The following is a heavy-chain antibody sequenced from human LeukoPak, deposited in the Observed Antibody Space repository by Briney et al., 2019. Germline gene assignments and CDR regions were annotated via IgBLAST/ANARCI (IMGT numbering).Heavy chain of an antibody. CDR1: GGSISSYY. J-gene: IGHJ4*02. D-gene: IGHD3-3*01. V-gene: IGHV4-4*07. Sequence: SETLSLTCTVSGGSISSYYGSWIRQPAGKGLEWIGRIYTSGSTTYNPSLKSRVTMSVDTSKNQFSLKLSSVTAADTAVYYCASSIFGVVRPAYLGQGSLVTVSS. CDR3: ASSIFGVVRPAY. CDR2: IYTSGST.